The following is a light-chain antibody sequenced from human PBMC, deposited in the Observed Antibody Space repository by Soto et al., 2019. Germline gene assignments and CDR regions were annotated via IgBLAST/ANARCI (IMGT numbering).Light chain of an antibody. V-gene: IGKV3-11*01. CDR2: DAS. Sequence: EIVLTQSPATLSLSPGERATLSCRASQSVSSYLAWDQQKPGQAPRLLMYDASNRATGIPARFSGSGSGTDFTLTINRLEPEDFAVYYCQQRSNWYTFGQGTKLEIK. CDR3: QQRSNWYT. J-gene: IGKJ2*01. CDR1: QSVSSY.